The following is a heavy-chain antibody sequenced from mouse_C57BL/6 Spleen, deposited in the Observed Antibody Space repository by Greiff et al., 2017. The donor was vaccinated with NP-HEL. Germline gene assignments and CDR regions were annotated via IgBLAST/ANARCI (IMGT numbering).Heavy chain of an antibody. D-gene: IGHD1-1*01. CDR3: ARKGLGGSRGYFDY. V-gene: IGHV1-82*01. J-gene: IGHJ2*01. CDR1: GYAFSSSW. Sequence: VQLQQSGPELVKPGASVKISCTASGYAFSSSWMNWVKQRPGKGLEWIGRIYPGDGDTNYNGKFKGKATLTADKSSSPAYMQLSSLTSEDSAVYFCARKGLGGSRGYFDYWGQGTTLTVSS. CDR2: IYPGDGDT.